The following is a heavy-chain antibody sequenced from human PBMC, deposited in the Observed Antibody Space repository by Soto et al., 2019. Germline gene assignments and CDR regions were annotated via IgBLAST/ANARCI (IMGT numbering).Heavy chain of an antibody. CDR2: IKSKTDGGTT. CDR1: GFTFSNAW. CDR3: TTDRIVVVPAAQHHFYYYYSMDV. Sequence: EVQLVESGGGLVKPGGSLRLSCAASGFTFSNAWMNWVRQAPGKGLEWVGRIKSKTDGGTTDYAAPVKGRFTISRDDSKNKLYLQLSSLKTEDTAVYYCTTDRIVVVPAAQHHFYYYYSMDVWGQGTTVPVS. J-gene: IGHJ6*02. V-gene: IGHV3-15*07. D-gene: IGHD2-2*01.